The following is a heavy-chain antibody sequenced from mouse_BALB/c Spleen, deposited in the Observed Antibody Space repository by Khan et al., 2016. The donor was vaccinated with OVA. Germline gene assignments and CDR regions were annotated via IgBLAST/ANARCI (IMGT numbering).Heavy chain of an antibody. D-gene: IGHD1-1*01. CDR3: ARDYGSSSWFAY. CDR1: GDSITSGY. V-gene: IGHV3-8*02. J-gene: IGHJ3*01. Sequence: EVQLQESGPSLVKPSQTLSLTCSVTGDSITSGYWNWIRKFPGNKLEYMGYISYSGSPYYNPSLKSRISITRDTSKNQYYLQLNSVTTEYTATYYCARDYGSSSWFAYWGQGTLVTVSA. CDR2: ISYSGSP.